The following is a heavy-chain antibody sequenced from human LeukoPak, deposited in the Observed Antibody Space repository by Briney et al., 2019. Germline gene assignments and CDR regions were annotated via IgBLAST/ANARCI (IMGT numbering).Heavy chain of an antibody. CDR1: GGTFSSYA. V-gene: IGHV1-69*13. J-gene: IGHJ4*02. CDR3: ASHPRGHISVVVPELSPYYFDY. CDR2: IIPIFGTA. Sequence: GASVKVSCKASGGTFSSYAISWVRQAPGQGLEWMGGIIPIFGTANYAQKFQGRVTITADESTSTAYMELSSLRSEDTAVYYCASHPRGHISVVVPELSPYYFDYWGQGTLVTVSS. D-gene: IGHD2-2*01.